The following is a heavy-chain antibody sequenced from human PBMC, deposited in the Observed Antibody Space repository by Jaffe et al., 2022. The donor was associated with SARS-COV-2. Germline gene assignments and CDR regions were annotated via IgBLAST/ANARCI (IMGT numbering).Heavy chain of an antibody. Sequence: QVQLRQSGPGLVEPSGTLSLTCTVSGGSISYSNWWSWVRKSPGKGLEWIGEISQSGDTNYNPSLKGRVSMSVDKSKSQLSLKLTFVTAADTAVYYCTKWHPMDVWGQGTTVTVSS. CDR1: GGSISYSNW. J-gene: IGHJ6*02. CDR3: TKWHPMDV. D-gene: IGHD2-8*01. V-gene: IGHV4-4*02. CDR2: ISQSGDT.